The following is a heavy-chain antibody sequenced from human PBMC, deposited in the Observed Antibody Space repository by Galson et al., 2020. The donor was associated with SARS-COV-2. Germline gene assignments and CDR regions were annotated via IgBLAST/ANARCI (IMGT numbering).Heavy chain of an antibody. CDR1: GFNFNTYA. D-gene: IGHD1-26*01. CDR2: ISYDGSNE. J-gene: IGHJ4*02. CDR3: ARGLSETYYYFDS. V-gene: IGHV3-30-3*01. Sequence: GESLKISCAASGFNFNTYAMHWVRQAPGKGLEWVALISYDGSNEYYADSVRGRFTISRDDSKSKDTLYLQMNSLRSEDTAVYYCARGLSETYYYFDSWGQGTLVTVSS.